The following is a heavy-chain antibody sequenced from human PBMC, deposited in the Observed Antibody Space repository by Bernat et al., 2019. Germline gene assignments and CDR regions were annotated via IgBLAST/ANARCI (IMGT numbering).Heavy chain of an antibody. CDR2: ISSSGSTI. CDR1: GFTFSSYE. D-gene: IGHD3-3*01. Sequence: EVQLVESGGGLVQPGGSLRLSCAASGFTFSSYEMNWVRQAPGKGLEWVSYISSSGSTIYYADSVKGRFTISRDNAKNSLYLQMNSMRAEDTAVYYCASWRLGFDNWGQGTLVTVSS. CDR3: ASWRLGFDN. J-gene: IGHJ4*02. V-gene: IGHV3-48*03.